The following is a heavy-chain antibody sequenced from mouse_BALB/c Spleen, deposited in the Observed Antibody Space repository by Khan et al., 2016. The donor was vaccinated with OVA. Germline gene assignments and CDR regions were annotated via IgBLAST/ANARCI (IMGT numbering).Heavy chain of an antibody. CDR1: GYSITSGYG. CDR3: ARKDRIKY. D-gene: IGHD2-14*01. V-gene: IGHV3-2*02. CDR2: ISYSGST. J-gene: IGHJ2*01. Sequence: EVQLQQSGPGLVKPSQSLSLTCTVTGYSITSGYGWNWIRQFPGNKLEWMGYISYSGSTNYNPSLKSRITIPRATSNNQFFLQLNSLTTDDTATYYWARKDRIKYWGQGTTLTVSS.